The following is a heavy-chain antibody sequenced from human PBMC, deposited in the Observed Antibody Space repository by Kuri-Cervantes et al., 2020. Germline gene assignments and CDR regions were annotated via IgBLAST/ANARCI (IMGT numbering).Heavy chain of an antibody. J-gene: IGHJ4*02. CDR3: ARALGGSDGTDY. CDR2: ISSSSYI. Sequence: GESLKLSCAASGFTFSSYSMNWVRQAPGKGLEWVSSISSSSYIYYADSVKGRFTISRDNAKNSLYLQMNSLRAEDTAVYYCARALGGSDGTDYWGQGTLVTVSS. D-gene: IGHD3-16*01. V-gene: IGHV3-21*01. CDR1: GFTFSSYS.